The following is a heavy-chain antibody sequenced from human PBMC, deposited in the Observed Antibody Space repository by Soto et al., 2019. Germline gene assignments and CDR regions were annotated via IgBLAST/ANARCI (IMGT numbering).Heavy chain of an antibody. Sequence: GRSLRLSCAASGFTFRNAWMSWVRQAPGKRLEWVGRIKSKTDGGTTDYAAPVKGRFTISRDDSKNTLYLQMNSLKTEDTAVYYCTTDPSIAARDPYYYYGMDVWGQGTTVTVSS. D-gene: IGHD6-6*01. CDR2: IKSKTDGGTT. CDR3: TTDPSIAARDPYYYYGMDV. V-gene: IGHV3-15*01. CDR1: GFTFRNAW. J-gene: IGHJ6*02.